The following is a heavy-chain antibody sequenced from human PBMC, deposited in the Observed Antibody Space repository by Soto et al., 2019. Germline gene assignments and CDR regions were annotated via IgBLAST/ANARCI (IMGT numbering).Heavy chain of an antibody. CDR2: IYPGDSDT. D-gene: IGHD2-2*01. CDR3: ASLDIVVVPAAKRYYYYGMDV. Sequence: GESLKISCQGSGYSFASYWIGWVRQMPGQGLEWMGFIYPGDSDTRYSPSFQGQVTISADKSIGTAYLQWSSLKASDTAMYYCASLDIVVVPAAKRYYYYGMDVWGQGTTVTVSS. V-gene: IGHV5-51*01. CDR1: GYSFASYW. J-gene: IGHJ6*02.